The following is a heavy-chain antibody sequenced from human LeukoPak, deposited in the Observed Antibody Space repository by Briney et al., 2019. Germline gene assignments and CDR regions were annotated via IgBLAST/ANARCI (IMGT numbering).Heavy chain of an antibody. Sequence: SETLSLTCTVSGGSISSYYWSWIRQPPGKGLEWIGYIYYSGSTNYNPSLKSRVTISADTSKNQFSLKLSSVTAADTAVYYCARLRWYYDSSGCYFDYWGQGTLVTVSS. V-gene: IGHV4-59*12. CDR2: IYYSGST. CDR3: ARLRWYYDSSGCYFDY. CDR1: GGSISSYY. J-gene: IGHJ4*02. D-gene: IGHD3-22*01.